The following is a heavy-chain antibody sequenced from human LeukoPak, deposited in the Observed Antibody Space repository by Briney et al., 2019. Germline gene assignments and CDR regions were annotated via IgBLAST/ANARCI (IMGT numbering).Heavy chain of an antibody. Sequence: ASVKVSCKASGYTFNSYGFSWVRQAPGQGLEWMGWINAYNGNTNYVQKLQGRVTMTTETSTSTAYMELRSLRSDDTAVYYCARRQGTTLSFDYWGQGTLVTVSS. CDR3: ARRQGTTLSFDY. CDR1: GYTFNSYG. V-gene: IGHV1-18*01. D-gene: IGHD1-1*01. CDR2: INAYNGNT. J-gene: IGHJ4*02.